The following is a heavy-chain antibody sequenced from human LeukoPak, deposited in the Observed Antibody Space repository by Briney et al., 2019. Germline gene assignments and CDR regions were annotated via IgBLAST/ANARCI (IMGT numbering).Heavy chain of an antibody. V-gene: IGHV3-23*01. J-gene: IGHJ4*02. CDR2: ISGSGGST. CDR1: GFTFSSYA. D-gene: IGHD3-3*01. CDR3: AKGAPYYDFWSGSKYYFDY. Sequence: GGSLRLSCAASGFTFSSYAMSWVRQAPGKGLEWVSAISGSGGSTYYADSVKGRFTISGDNSKNTLYLQMNSLRAEDTAVYYCAKGAPYYDFWSGSKYYFDYWGQGTLVTVSS.